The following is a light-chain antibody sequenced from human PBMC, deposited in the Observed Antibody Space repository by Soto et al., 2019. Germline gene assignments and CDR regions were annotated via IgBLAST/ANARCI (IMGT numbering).Light chain of an antibody. J-gene: IGKJ4*01. CDR2: KAS. CDR3: QQYRSHST. Sequence: DIELTQSPSTLSASVGDRVTITCRVSQSIDIWLAWYQQRPGKAPKLLIQKASSLERGVPSRFSGSGSGTEFTLTISSLQPDDFATYYCQQYRSHSTFGGGTKVEIK. V-gene: IGKV1-5*03. CDR1: QSIDIW.